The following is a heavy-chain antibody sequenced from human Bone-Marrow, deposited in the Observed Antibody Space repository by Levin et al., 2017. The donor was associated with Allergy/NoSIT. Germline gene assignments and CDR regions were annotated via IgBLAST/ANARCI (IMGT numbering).Heavy chain of an antibody. CDR3: ARGGCSATSCRDY. CDR2: IHTDTSVT. CDR1: GFTFSSYY. V-gene: IGHV3-74*01. J-gene: IGHJ4*02. D-gene: IGHD2-15*01. Sequence: GESLKISCAASGFTFSSYYMHWVRQAPGKGLAWVSNIHTDTSVTNYADSVKGRFTISRDNAKNTLYLQMNSLRAEDTAVYYCARGGCSATSCRDYWGQGTLVTVS.